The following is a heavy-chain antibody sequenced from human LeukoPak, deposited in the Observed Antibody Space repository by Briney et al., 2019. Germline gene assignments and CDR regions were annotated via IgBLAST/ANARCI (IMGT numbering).Heavy chain of an antibody. CDR3: ARDYYDSSGYYPVDY. J-gene: IGHJ4*02. CDR2: ISSSSTI. V-gene: IGHV3-48*01. D-gene: IGHD3-22*01. Sequence: GGSLRLSCAASGFTFSSYSMNWVRQAPGKGLEWVSYISSSSTIYYADSVKGRFTISRDNAKNSLYLQMNSLRAEDTAVYYCARDYYDSSGYYPVDYWGQGTLVTVSS. CDR1: GFTFSSYS.